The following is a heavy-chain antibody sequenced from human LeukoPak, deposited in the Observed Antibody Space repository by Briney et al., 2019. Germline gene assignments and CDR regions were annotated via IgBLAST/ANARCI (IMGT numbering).Heavy chain of an antibody. Sequence: GRSMRLSSAVYALTFSSYSMNWDSHAPGKGLEWVSSISSSSSYIFYADSGKGRFTISRDNAKNSLYLQMNGLRAEDTGVYYCARVSIVGLGGSACDMWGEGTMV. V-gene: IGHV3-21*01. J-gene: IGHJ3*02. CDR2: ISSSSSYI. CDR1: ALTFSSYS. D-gene: IGHD1-26*01. CDR3: ARVSIVGLGGSACDM.